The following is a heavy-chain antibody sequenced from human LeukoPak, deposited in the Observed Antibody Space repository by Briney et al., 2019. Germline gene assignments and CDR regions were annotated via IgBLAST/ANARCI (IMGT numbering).Heavy chain of an antibody. CDR1: GYSISSGYY. Sequence: SETLSLTCAVSGYSISSGYYWGWIRQPPGKGLEWIGSIYHSGSTYYNPSLKSRVTISVDTSKNQFSLKLSSVTAADTAVYYCARSSIVVVPAAPNWFDPWGQGTLVTVSS. J-gene: IGHJ5*02. D-gene: IGHD2-2*01. CDR2: IYHSGST. CDR3: ARSSIVVVPAAPNWFDP. V-gene: IGHV4-38-2*01.